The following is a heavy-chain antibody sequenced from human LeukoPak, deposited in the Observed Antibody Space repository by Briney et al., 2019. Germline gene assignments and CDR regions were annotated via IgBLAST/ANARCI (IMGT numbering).Heavy chain of an antibody. J-gene: IGHJ4*02. V-gene: IGHV4-59*08. CDR1: GGSISSYY. D-gene: IGHD2/OR15-2a*01. Sequence: PSETLSLTCTVSGGSISSYYWSWIRQPPGAGLEWLAYIYYTGSTNYNPSLKTRLTISVDTSKNQFSLRLNSVTAADTAVYYCARFSQYYDSPTHYLDYWGQGTLVTVSS. CDR3: ARFSQYYDSPTHYLDY. CDR2: IYYTGST.